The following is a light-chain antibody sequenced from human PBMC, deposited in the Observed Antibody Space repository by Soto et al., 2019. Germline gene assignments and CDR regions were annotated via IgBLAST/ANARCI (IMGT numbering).Light chain of an antibody. J-gene: IGKJ2*01. CDR3: QQYNNWPPENT. CDR2: GAS. Sequence: EIVMTQSPATLSVSPGERATLSCRASQSVSSSLAWFQQKPGQAPRLLIYGASTRATDIPARFSGSGSGTEFTLTIRSLQSEDFAVYYCQQYNNWPPENTFGQGTKLEIK. V-gene: IGKV3-15*01. CDR1: QSVSSS.